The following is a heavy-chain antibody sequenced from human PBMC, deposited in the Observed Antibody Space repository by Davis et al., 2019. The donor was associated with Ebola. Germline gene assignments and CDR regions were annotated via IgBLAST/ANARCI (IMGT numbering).Heavy chain of an antibody. CDR2: INPSGGST. CDR1: GYTFTSYY. V-gene: IGHV1-46*01. D-gene: IGHD5-18*01. Sequence: ASVKVSCKASGYTFTSYYMHWVRQAPGQGLEWMGIINPSGGSTSYAQKFQGRVTMTRDTSTSTVYMELSSLRSEDTAVYYCAKDRGYSYGDYYYYYGMDVWGQGTTVTVSS. J-gene: IGHJ6*02. CDR3: AKDRGYSYGDYYYYYGMDV.